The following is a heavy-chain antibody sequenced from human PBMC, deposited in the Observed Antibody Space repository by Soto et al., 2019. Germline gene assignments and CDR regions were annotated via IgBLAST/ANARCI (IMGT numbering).Heavy chain of an antibody. CDR3: ARSNLYSSSWYYYYYGMDV. J-gene: IGHJ6*02. CDR2: IYPDDSET. V-gene: IGHV5-51*01. D-gene: IGHD6-13*01. CDR1: GYSFSTYW. Sequence: GESLKISCKGAGYSFSTYWTGWVRQMPGKGLEWIGVIYPDDSETRYSPSFQGQVTISADKSISTAYLQWSSLKASDTAIYYCARSNLYSSSWYYYYYGMDVWGQGTTVTVSS.